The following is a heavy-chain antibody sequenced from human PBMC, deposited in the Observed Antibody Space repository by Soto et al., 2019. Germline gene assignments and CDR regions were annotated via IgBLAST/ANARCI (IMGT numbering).Heavy chain of an antibody. J-gene: IGHJ4*02. V-gene: IGHV4-4*02. CDR1: GGSINTNNW. CDR2: IFHRGST. D-gene: IGHD1-26*01. CDR3: VRWALRAPATFDY. Sequence: QVQLKESGPGLVNPSGTLSLTCAVSGGSINTNNWWSWVRQPPGKGLEWIGEIFHRGSTNYNPSFKSRVTISLVKSNNHCSLKLISVTAAGTAVYYCVRWALRAPATFDYWCQGTPVTVSS.